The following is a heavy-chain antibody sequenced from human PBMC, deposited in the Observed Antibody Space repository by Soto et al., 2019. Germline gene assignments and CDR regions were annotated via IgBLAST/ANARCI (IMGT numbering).Heavy chain of an antibody. V-gene: IGHV3-33*01. J-gene: IGHJ4*02. Sequence: GSLRLSCAASGFTFSSYGMHWVRQAPGKGLEWVAVIWYDGSNKYYADSVKGRFTISRDNSKNTLYLQMNSLRAEDTAVYYCARGTTAADLDYWGQGTLVTVSS. D-gene: IGHD6-13*01. CDR2: IWYDGSNK. CDR1: GFTFSSYG. CDR3: ARGTTAADLDY.